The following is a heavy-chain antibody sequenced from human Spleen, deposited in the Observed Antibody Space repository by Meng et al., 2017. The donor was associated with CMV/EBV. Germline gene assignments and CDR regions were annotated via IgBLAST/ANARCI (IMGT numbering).Heavy chain of an antibody. V-gene: IGHV3-21*01. D-gene: IGHD6-6*01. CDR2: ISSSSSHI. CDR1: GFTFSSHN. Sequence: GESLKISCAAFGFTFSSHNMNWVRQAPGKGLEWVSSISSSSSHIYYADSMKGRFTISRDNAKNSLYLQMNSLRPEDTAVYYCARDPEFSSFDYWGQGTLVTVSS. J-gene: IGHJ4*02. CDR3: ARDPEFSSFDY.